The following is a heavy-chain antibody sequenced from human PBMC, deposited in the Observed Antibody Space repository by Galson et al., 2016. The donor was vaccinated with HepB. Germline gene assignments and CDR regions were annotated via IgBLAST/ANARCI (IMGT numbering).Heavy chain of an antibody. D-gene: IGHD5-12*01. CDR2: VNWDDDK. J-gene: IGHJ4*02. V-gene: IGHV2-70*01. Sequence: PALVKPTQTLTLTCTFSGFSLTTSGMSVSWIRQPPGKALEWLALVNWDDDKYYSTSLKTRLSISMDTSKNQVVLTMTNMDPVDTATYYCARTHGYYGCDFDYWGQGTLVTVSS. CDR1: GFSLTTSGMS. CDR3: ARTHGYYGCDFDY.